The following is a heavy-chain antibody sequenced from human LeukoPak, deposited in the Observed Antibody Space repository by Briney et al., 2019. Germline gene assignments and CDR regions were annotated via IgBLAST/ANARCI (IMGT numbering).Heavy chain of an antibody. Sequence: ASVKVSCKASRYRLTGSYIHWVPQTPGQGLEWMGWINPKTGDTNYAQIFQGRVTMTRDTSITSVYMDLSGLRSDDTAVYYCARKGPYFDYWGQGTLVTVSS. J-gene: IGHJ4*02. V-gene: IGHV1-2*02. CDR3: ARKGPYFDY. CDR2: INPKTGDT. CDR1: RYRLTGSY.